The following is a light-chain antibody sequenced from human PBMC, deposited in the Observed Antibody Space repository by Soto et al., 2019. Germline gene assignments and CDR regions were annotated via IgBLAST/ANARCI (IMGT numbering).Light chain of an antibody. CDR3: QKYSRVIT. CDR1: QGIRNF. J-gene: IGKJ5*01. V-gene: IGKV1-27*01. Sequence: DIQMTQSPSSLSASVGDRVTITCRASQGIRNFLAWYQQKPGKVPKLLISAASTLQSVVPSRFSGSGSGTDFTLTIPSLQHEDVATYYCQKYSRVITFGQGTRLEIK. CDR2: AAS.